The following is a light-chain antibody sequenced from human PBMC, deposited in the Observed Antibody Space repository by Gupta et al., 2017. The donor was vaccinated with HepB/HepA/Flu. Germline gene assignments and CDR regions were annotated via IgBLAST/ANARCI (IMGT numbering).Light chain of an antibody. Sequence: DIVLIQSTLFLPVTPGEPASSSCRPSQSLVYSDGYNYLDWYLQRPGQSPQLLIYLTSNRASGVPDRFSGSGFGTAFTLEISRLEADDFGVYYCMQTLQTPHTFGGGTNMEIK. CDR1: QSLVYSDGYNY. J-gene: IGKJ4*01. CDR2: LTS. CDR3: MQTLQTPHT. V-gene: IGKV2-28*01.